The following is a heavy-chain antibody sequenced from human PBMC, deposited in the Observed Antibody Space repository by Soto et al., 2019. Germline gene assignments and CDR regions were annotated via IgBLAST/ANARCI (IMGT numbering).Heavy chain of an antibody. CDR1: GGSFSGYY. CDR3: ARGWGRIFDY. V-gene: IGHV4-34*01. J-gene: IGHJ4*02. Sequence: QVQLKQWGAGLLKPSETLSLTCTVYGGSFSGYYWSWIRQPPGKGLEWIGEINHSGSANYNPSLKSRVTISVDTSTNQFSLKLSSVTAADKAVYYCARGWGRIFDYWGQGTLVTVSS. D-gene: IGHD7-27*01. CDR2: INHSGSA.